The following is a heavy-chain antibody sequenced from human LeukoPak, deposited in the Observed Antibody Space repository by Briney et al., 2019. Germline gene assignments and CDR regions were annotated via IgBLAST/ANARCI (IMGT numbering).Heavy chain of an antibody. CDR1: GGAFSGYY. V-gene: IGHV4-34*01. D-gene: IGHD3-10*01. Sequence: SETLSLTCAVNGGAFSGYYWSWIRQPPGKGLEWIGEINHSGSTNYNPSLKSRVTISVDTSKNQFSLKLSSVTAADTAVYYCARGRYYGSGSYRDWGQGTLVTVSS. J-gene: IGHJ4*02. CDR2: INHSGST. CDR3: ARGRYYGSGSYRD.